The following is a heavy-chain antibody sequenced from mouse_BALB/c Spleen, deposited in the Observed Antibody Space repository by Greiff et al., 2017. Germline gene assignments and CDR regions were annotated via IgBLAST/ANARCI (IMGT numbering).Heavy chain of an antibody. V-gene: IGHV5-12-2*01. D-gene: IGHD2-14*01. CDR1: GFTFSSYT. CDR2: ISNGGGST. CDR3: ARHYRYDDYAMDY. Sequence: DVKLVESGGGLVQPGGSLKLSCAASGFTFSSYTMSWVRQNPEKRLEWVAYISNGGGSTYYPDTVKGRFTISRDNAKKTLYLQMSSLKSEDTAMYYCARHYRYDDYAMDYWGQGTSVTVSS. J-gene: IGHJ4*01.